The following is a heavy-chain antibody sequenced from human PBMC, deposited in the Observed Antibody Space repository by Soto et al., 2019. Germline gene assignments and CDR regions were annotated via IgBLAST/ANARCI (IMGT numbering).Heavy chain of an antibody. D-gene: IGHD1-26*01. CDR2: INHRGDRS. CDR1: GFTFSSYA. J-gene: IGHJ4*02. CDR3: AKEISWEVPRYHFDS. Sequence: GSLRLSCAASGFTFSSYAMTWVRQAPGKGLEWVSIINHRGDRSYYADSVKGRFTISRDNSKNTLDLQMNSLRAEDTALYYCAKEISWEVPRYHFDSWGQGTLVTVSS. V-gene: IGHV3-23*01.